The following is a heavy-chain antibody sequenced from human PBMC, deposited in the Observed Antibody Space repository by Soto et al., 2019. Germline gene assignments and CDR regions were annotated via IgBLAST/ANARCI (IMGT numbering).Heavy chain of an antibody. CDR2: IKSKTDGGTT. D-gene: IGHD3-3*01. V-gene: IGHV3-15*07. J-gene: IGHJ6*02. CDR3: TTDPRLGYDFWSGYPPRSSPLDV. Sequence: GVSLRLSCAASGFTFSNAWMNWVRQAPGKGLEWVGRIKSKTDGGTTDYAAPVKGRFTISRDDSKNTLYLQMNSLKTEDTAVYYCTTDPRLGYDFWSGYPPRSSPLDVWGQGTTVTVSS. CDR1: GFTFSNAW.